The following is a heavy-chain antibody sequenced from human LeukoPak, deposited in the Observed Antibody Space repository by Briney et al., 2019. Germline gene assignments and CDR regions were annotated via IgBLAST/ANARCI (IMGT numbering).Heavy chain of an antibody. CDR1: GYTLTELS. D-gene: IGHD4-11*01. V-gene: IGHV1-24*01. Sequence: ASVKVSCKVSGYTLTELSMHWVRQAPGKGLEWMGGFDPEDGETIYAQKFQGRGTMTEDTAKDTAYMELSSLRSEDTAVYYCATDRLQWGQGTLVTVSS. J-gene: IGHJ4*02. CDR2: FDPEDGET. CDR3: ATDRLQ.